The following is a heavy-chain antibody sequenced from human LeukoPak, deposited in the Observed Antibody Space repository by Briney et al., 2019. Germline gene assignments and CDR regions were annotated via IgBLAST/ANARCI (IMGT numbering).Heavy chain of an antibody. V-gene: IGHV3-21*01. D-gene: IGHD3-16*01. CDR1: GFTFSSYS. J-gene: IGHJ4*02. CDR2: INSDSSLM. Sequence: GGSLRLSCAASGFTFSSYSMNWVRQAPGKGLEWVSSINSDSSLMFYAESVKGRFTISRDNARNSLYLQMNSLRTEDTAVYYCIRDLFDDYSLDYWGQGALVTVSS. CDR3: IRDLFDDYSLDY.